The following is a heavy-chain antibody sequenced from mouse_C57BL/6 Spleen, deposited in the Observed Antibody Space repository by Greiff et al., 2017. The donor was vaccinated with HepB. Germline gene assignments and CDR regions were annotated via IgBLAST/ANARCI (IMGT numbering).Heavy chain of an antibody. J-gene: IGHJ2*01. CDR2: IDPSDSYT. CDR3: AKSGALYYSNYSCDY. Sequence: QVQLQQPGAELVMPGASVKLSCKASGYTFTSYWMHWVKQRPGQGLEWIGEIDPSDSYTNYNQKFKGKSTLTVDKSSSTAYMQLSSLTSEDSAVYYCAKSGALYYSNYSCDYWGQGTTLTVSS. CDR1: GYTFTSYW. D-gene: IGHD2-5*01. V-gene: IGHV1-69*01.